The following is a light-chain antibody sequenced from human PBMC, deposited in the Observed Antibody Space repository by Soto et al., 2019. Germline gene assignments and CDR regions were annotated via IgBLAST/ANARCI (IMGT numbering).Light chain of an antibody. CDR2: AAS. V-gene: IGKV3-20*01. J-gene: IGKJ1*01. CDR3: QQYGSSPPWT. CDR1: QSVSSTY. Sequence: EIVLTQSPGTLSLSPGERATLSCRASQSVSSTYLSWYQQKPGQAPRLLIYAASTRETGIPDTFSGSGSGTDFTLSISRLEPEDFAVYYCQQYGSSPPWTFGQGTKVEIK.